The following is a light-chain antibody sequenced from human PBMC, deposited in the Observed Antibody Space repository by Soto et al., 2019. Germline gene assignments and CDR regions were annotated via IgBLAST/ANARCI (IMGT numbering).Light chain of an antibody. CDR1: SSDIGVYNY. CDR2: DVS. V-gene: IGLV2-14*01. CDR3: CSYVGISSYVV. Sequence: QSALTQPASVSGSPGQSITISCTGTSSDIGVYNYVSWYQQHPGKAPKLMIYDVSNRPSGVSNRFSGSKSGNTASLTISGLQAEDEADYYCCSYVGISSYVVFGGGTKLTVL. J-gene: IGLJ2*01.